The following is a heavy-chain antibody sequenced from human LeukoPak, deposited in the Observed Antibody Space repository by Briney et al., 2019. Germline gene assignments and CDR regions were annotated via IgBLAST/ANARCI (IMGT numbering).Heavy chain of an antibody. Sequence: GASVKVSCKASGYTFSSYDINWVRQAPGQGLEWMGWVNPNSGNTGYAQKFQGRVTMTRNTSISTAYMELSSLRSEDTAVYYCARMSYYDSSGDNWFDPWGQGTLVTVSS. D-gene: IGHD3-22*01. CDR2: VNPNSGNT. J-gene: IGHJ5*02. CDR1: GYTFSSYD. CDR3: ARMSYYDSSGDNWFDP. V-gene: IGHV1-8*01.